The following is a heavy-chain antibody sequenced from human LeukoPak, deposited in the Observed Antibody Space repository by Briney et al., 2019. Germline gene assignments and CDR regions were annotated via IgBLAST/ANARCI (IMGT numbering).Heavy chain of an antibody. J-gene: IGHJ4*02. CDR3: ARQKGGVAVLKYYFDY. V-gene: IGHV4-39*01. CDR1: GGSISSSSYY. Sequence: SETLSLTCTVSGGSISSSSYYWGWIRQPPGKGLEWIGSISYTGTTYYKPSLKSRVTISVDTSKNQFSLKLSSVTAADTAVYYCARQKGGVAVLKYYFDYWGQGTLVTVSS. D-gene: IGHD6-19*01. CDR2: ISYTGTT.